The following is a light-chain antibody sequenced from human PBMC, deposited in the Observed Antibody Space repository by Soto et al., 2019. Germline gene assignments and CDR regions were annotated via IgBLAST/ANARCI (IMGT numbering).Light chain of an antibody. CDR3: AAWDDSLNGYV. CDR2: SNN. CDR1: SSNIGSNT. J-gene: IGLJ1*01. V-gene: IGLV1-44*01. Sequence: VLTQPPSASGTPGQRVTISCSGSSSNIGSNTVIWYQQLPGTAPKLLIYSNNQRPSGVPDRFSGSKSGTSASLAISGLQSEDEADYYCAAWDDSLNGYVFGTGTKVTVL.